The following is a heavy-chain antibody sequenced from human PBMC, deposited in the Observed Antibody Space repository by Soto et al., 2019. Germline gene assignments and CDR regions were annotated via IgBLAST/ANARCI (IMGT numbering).Heavy chain of an antibody. V-gene: IGHV3-7*01. Sequence: EVQLVESGGGWVQRGGSLRLPCEASGFTFSSKGMTWVRQVSGKGLEWVANVNQDQTQRYYVDSVKGRFTISRDNAKNSVYLQMNSLRVEDTAVYYCARGNAIDVWGQGTTVTVSS. J-gene: IGHJ6*02. CDR3: ARGNAIDV. CDR1: GFTFSSKG. CDR2: VNQDQTQR.